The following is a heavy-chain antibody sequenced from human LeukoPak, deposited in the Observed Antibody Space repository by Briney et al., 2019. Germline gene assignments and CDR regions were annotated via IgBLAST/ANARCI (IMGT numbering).Heavy chain of an antibody. CDR3: ARARQIGTTRWFDP. D-gene: IGHD1-1*01. CDR1: GYTFTGYY. J-gene: IGHJ5*02. V-gene: IGHV1-2*02. Sequence: ASVKVSCEASGYTFTGYYMHWVRQAPGQGLEWMGWINPNSGGTNYAQKFQGRVTITRDTSISTAYMELSGLRSDDTAVYYCARARQIGTTRWFDPWGQGTLVTVSS. CDR2: INPNSGGT.